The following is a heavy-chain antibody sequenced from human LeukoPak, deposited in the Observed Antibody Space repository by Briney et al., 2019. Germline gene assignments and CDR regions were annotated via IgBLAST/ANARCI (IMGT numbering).Heavy chain of an antibody. J-gene: IGHJ1*01. CDR2: VSGDGGRT. CDR3: ARDRMSRAPTYFHH. D-gene: IGHD2-2*01. Sequence: PGGSLRLSCAASGFTFDEFGMHWVRQAPGKGLEWVSFVSGDGGRTDYADSVKGRFTISRDNSKNSLYLQMNSLTADDTAFYFCARDRMSRAPTYFHHWGQGTLVTV. V-gene: IGHV3-43*02. CDR1: GFTFDEFG.